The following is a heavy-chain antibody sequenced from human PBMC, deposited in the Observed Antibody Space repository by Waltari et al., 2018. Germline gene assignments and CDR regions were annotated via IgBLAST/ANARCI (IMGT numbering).Heavy chain of an antibody. CDR3: ARSGAGGSWADP. CDR1: GGSISRSNW. CDR2: IDHSGST. V-gene: IGHV4-4*02. D-gene: IGHD6-13*01. Sequence: QVQLQESGPGLVKPSGTLSLTCAVSGGSISRSNWWSWVRQPQGKGLEGIGEIDHSGSTNYNPSLKSRVTISVDKSKNQFSLKLSSVTAADTAVYYCARSGAGGSWADPWGQGTLVTVSS. J-gene: IGHJ5*02.